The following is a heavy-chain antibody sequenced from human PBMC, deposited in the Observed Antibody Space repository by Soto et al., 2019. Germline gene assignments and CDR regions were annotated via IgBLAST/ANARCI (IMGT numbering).Heavy chain of an antibody. CDR1: GGSISSSSYY. CDR3: XRDPISRPYDTSHAFDI. CDR2: IYYSGST. J-gene: IGHJ3*02. D-gene: IGHD3-22*01. V-gene: IGHV4-39*02. Sequence: KPSETLSLTCTVSGGSISSSSYYWGWIRQPPGKGMEWIGSIYYSGSTYYNPSLKSRVTISVDTSKNQFSLKLSSVTAADTAVYYCXRDPISRPYDTSHAFDIWGQGTMVTVSS.